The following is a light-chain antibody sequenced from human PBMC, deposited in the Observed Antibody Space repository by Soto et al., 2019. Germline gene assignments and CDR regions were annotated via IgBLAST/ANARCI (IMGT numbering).Light chain of an antibody. V-gene: IGLV2-14*03. Sequence: QSALTQPASVSGSPGQSITISCTGTNSDVGGYNYVSWYQQHPGKAPKLLIYEVSNRPSGVSDRFSGSKSGSTASLTISGLQADEEADYYCTSWTTNNIPYVFGTGTKLTVL. CDR2: EVS. CDR3: TSWTTNNIPYV. CDR1: NSDVGGYNY. J-gene: IGLJ1*01.